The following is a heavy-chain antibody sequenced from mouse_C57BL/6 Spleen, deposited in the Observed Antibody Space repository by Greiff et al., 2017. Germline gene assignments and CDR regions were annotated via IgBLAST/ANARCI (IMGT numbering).Heavy chain of an antibody. Sequence: VQLQESGPGLVKPSQSLSLTCSVTGYSITSGYYWNWIRQFPGNKLEWMGYIRYDGSNNYNPSLKNRIAITRDTSKNQFFLKLNSVTTEDPATYYCARDRTTAAGFAYWGQGTLVTVSA. CDR1: GYSITSGYY. CDR3: ARDRTTAAGFAY. CDR2: IRYDGSN. J-gene: IGHJ3*01. D-gene: IGHD1-2*01. V-gene: IGHV3-6*01.